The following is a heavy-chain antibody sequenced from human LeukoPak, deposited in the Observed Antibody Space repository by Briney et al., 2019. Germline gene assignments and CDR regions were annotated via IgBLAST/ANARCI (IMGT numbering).Heavy chain of an antibody. V-gene: IGHV3-7*01. J-gene: IGHJ5*02. CDR2: IKQDGSEK. CDR3: ARDRGGMVRGVNNWFEP. CDR1: GFTFSSDW. D-gene: IGHD3-10*01. Sequence: GGSLRVSCAASGFTFSSDWMSCVRQAPGKGLERVADIKQDGSEKYYVDSVKGRFTISRDNAKNSLYLQMNSLRAEDTAVYYCARDRGGMVRGVNNWFEPWGQGTLVTVSS.